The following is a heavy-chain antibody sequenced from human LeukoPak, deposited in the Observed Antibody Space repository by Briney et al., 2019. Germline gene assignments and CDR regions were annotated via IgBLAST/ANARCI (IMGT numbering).Heavy chain of an antibody. V-gene: IGHV3-48*01. CDR2: ISGSSGII. J-gene: IGHJ4*02. CDR1: GFTFNTYT. Sequence: GGSLRLSCAASGFTFNTYTMNWVRQAPGKGLEWVSYISGSSGIIDYADSVRGRFTISRDNAKNSLYLQMNSLRVEDTAVYYCAEVRSVVVIPSTLGAFDYWGQGTLVTVSS. D-gene: IGHD2-15*01. CDR3: AEVRSVVVIPSTLGAFDY.